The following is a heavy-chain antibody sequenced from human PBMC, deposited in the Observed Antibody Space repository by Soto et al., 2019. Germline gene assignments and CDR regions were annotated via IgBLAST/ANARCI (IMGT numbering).Heavy chain of an antibody. CDR1: RLTFSAHD. CDR3: AGEPKGGAYDMDV. D-gene: IGHD3-16*01. CDR2: IWSDGSRG. Sequence: QVQLVESGGGVVQPGTSLRLSCAASRLTFSAHDMHWVRQAPGKGLEWVALIWSDGSRGFYADSVNGRFTISRDNFKNTLYLQMNSLGAEDTAVYYCAGEPKGGAYDMDVWGQETTVTVSS. V-gene: IGHV3-33*01. J-gene: IGHJ6*02.